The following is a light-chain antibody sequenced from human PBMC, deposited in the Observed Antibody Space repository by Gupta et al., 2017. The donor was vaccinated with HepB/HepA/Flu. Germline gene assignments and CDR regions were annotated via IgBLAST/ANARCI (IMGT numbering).Light chain of an antibody. Sequence: SSDLTQPPSVSVAPGQQAKLTCAGDALSKQYAFWYQQKPGQAPVVLISKDSERSSGIPERFSGSSSGSTVTLTISGAQAEDEADYYCQSADLTGTFVVFAGGTKLTVL. CDR3: QSADLTGTFVV. CDR2: KDS. CDR1: ALSKQY. V-gene: IGLV3-25*03. J-gene: IGLJ2*01.